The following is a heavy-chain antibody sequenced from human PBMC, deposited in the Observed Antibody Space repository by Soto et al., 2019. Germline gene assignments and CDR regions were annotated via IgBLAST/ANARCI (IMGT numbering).Heavy chain of an antibody. D-gene: IGHD6-19*01. CDR2: VKSKTDGGTT. CDR3: TTGFSSGWFDY. J-gene: IGHJ4*02. V-gene: IGHV3-15*01. CDR1: GFTFINTW. Sequence: EVQLVESGGGLVKPGGSLRLSCAASGFTFINTWMSWVRQAPAKGLAWVGRVKSKTDGGTTDYAPPVRGRFIISRDDSQKMVYLQMNSLKTEDSGVYFCTTGFSSGWFDYWGQGILVTVSS.